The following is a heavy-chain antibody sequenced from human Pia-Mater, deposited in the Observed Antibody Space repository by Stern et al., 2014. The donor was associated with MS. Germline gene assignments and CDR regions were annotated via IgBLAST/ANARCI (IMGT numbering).Heavy chain of an antibody. CDR2: IIPIFGAA. CDR1: GGTFSDNA. J-gene: IGHJ5*01. D-gene: IGHD2-21*02. V-gene: IGHV1-69*01. CDR3: ARGAYCGGDCYWGWFDS. Sequence: QVQLMQSGAEVKKPGSSVKVSSKVSGGTFSDNAFSWVRQAPGQGLEWMGGIIPIFGAADYAQNFQGRVTITADESTSTVYMEMSSLRSEDTAVYHCARGAYCGGDCYWGWFDSWGQGTLVTVSS.